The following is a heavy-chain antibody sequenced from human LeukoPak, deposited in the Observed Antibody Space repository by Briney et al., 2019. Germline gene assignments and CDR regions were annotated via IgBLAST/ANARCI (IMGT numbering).Heavy chain of an antibody. J-gene: IGHJ6*03. CDR1: GYTFTSYY. V-gene: IGHV1-46*01. CDR3: ARVLSSSSLPAGYYYYYMDV. CDR2: ISPSGGST. Sequence: ASVKVSCKASGYTFTSYYMHWVRQAPGQGLEWMGIISPSGGSTSYAQKFQGRVTMTRDMSTSTVYMELSSLRSGDTAVYYCARVLSSSSLPAGYYYYYMDVWGKGTTVTVSS. D-gene: IGHD6-6*01.